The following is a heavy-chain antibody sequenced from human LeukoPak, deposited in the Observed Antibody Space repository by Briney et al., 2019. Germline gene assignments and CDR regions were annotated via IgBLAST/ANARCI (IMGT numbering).Heavy chain of an antibody. Sequence: PGGSLRLSCAASGFTFSSYAMSWVRQAPGKRLEWVSAISGSGGSTYYADSVKGRFTISRDNSKSTLYLQMNSLRAEDTAVYYCAKEVFSPYYFDYWGQGTLVTVSS. J-gene: IGHJ4*02. CDR3: AKEVFSPYYFDY. CDR1: GFTFSSYA. V-gene: IGHV3-23*01. CDR2: ISGSGGST.